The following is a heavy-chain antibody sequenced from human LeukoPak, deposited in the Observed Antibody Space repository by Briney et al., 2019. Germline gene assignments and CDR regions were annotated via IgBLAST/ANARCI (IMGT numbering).Heavy chain of an antibody. V-gene: IGHV3-21*01. D-gene: IGHD6-19*01. Sequence: PGGSLRLSCAASGFTFSSYSMNWVRQAPGKGLEWVSSISSSSSHIYYADSVKGRFTISRDNAKNSLYLQMNSLRAEDTAVYYCARDDSIAVAGTGSMDVWGQGTTVTVSS. J-gene: IGHJ6*02. CDR3: ARDDSIAVAGTGSMDV. CDR1: GFTFSSYS. CDR2: ISSSSSHI.